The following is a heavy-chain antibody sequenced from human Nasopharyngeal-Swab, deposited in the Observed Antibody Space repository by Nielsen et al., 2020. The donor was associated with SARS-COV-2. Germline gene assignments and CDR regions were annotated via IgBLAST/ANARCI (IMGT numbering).Heavy chain of an antibody. CDR1: RVFFSKYW. CDR3: VKHQGSSSDQ. Sequence: GGSLRLSCVASRVFFSKYWMHWVCQAPGKGLVWVSCVNQDGSRTDYADSVRGRFTISRDNAKNTLYLQMNSLRVEDPAVYYCVKHQGSSSDQWGQGTLVTVSS. CDR2: VNQDGSRT. J-gene: IGHJ4*02. V-gene: IGHV3-74*01.